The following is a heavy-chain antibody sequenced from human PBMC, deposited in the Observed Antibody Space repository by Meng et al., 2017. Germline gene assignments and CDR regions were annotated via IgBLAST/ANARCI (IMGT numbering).Heavy chain of an antibody. Sequence: ASVKVSCKASGYTFTGYYIHWVRQAPGQGLEWMGRINPNSGGTNYAQKFQGRVTMTRDTSISTAYMELSRLRSDDTAVYYCARSYCSSTSCYGMDVWGQGTTVIVSS. J-gene: IGHJ6*02. D-gene: IGHD2-2*01. CDR3: ARSYCSSTSCYGMDV. CDR1: GYTFTGYY. CDR2: INPNSGGT. V-gene: IGHV1-2*06.